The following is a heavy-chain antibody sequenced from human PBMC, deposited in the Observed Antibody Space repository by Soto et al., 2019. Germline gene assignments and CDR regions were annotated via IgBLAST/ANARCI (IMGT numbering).Heavy chain of an antibody. J-gene: IGHJ4*02. CDR2: ISSGSSDT. CDR1: GFTFSRVS. Sequence: GXLRLSCEASGFTFSRVSMNWVRQVPGKVLEWVASISSGSSDTWYAASVKGRFIISRASAQKSLFLQMNTLRPEEKDMYYCARVAYWGTGTQVTVSS. V-gene: IGHV3-21*01. CDR3: ARVAY.